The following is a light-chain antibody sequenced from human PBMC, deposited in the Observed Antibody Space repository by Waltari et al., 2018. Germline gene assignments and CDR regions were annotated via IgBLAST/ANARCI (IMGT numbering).Light chain of an antibody. CDR2: DAS. Sequence: VLTQSPATLSLSPGERATLSSRASQTISSYLAWYQQKPGQAPRLLIYDASNRATGIPGRVSGSGSGTDFTLTISSLEPEDFAVYYCQQRSNWPLTFGGGTKVEIK. CDR1: QTISSY. CDR3: QQRSNWPLT. J-gene: IGKJ4*01. V-gene: IGKV3-11*01.